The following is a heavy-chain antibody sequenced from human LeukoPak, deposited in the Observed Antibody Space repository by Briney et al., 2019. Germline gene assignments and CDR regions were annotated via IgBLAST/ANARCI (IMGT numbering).Heavy chain of an antibody. J-gene: IGHJ4*02. D-gene: IGHD2-21*01. Sequence: SETLSLTCTVSGGSISSSSYYWGWIRQPPGKGLEWIGSIYYSGSTYYNPSLKSRVTISVDTSKNQFSLKLSSVTAADTAVYYCARRGVWTNYFDYWGQGTLVTVSS. CDR2: IYYSGST. V-gene: IGHV4-39*01. CDR1: GGSISSSSYY. CDR3: ARRGVWTNYFDY.